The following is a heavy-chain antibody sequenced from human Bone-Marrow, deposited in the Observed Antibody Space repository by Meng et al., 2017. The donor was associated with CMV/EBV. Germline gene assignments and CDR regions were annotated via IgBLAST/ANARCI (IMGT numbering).Heavy chain of an antibody. D-gene: IGHD2-21*01. CDR2: ISNDGSIT. Sequence: GESLKISCAASGFTFSRYWMHWVRQAPGKGLVWVSRISNDGSITTYADSVKGRFTISRDNAENTLYLQMNSLRAEDTAVYYCARVAYCGGDCYYYFDSWGQGTLATVSS. CDR1: GFTFSRYW. V-gene: IGHV3-74*01. J-gene: IGHJ4*02. CDR3: ARVAYCGGDCYYYFDS.